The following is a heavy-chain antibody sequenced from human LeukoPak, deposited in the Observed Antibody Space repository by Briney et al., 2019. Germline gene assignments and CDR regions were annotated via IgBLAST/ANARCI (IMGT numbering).Heavy chain of an antibody. D-gene: IGHD2-15*01. CDR1: GYTFTSYY. J-gene: IGHJ5*02. CDR3: ARVMGYCSGGSCSENNWFDP. CDR2: INPSGGST. V-gene: IGHV1-46*01. Sequence: ASVKVSCKASGYTFTSYYMHWVRQAPGQGLEWMGIINPSGGSTSYAQKFQGRVTMTRDTSTSTVYMELSSLGSEDTAVYYCARVMGYCSGGSCSENNWFDPWGLGTLVTVSS.